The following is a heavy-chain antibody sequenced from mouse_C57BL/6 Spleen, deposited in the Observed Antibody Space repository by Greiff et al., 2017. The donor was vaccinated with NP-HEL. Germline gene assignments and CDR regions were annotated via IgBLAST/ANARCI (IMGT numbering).Heavy chain of an antibody. CDR1: GYAFSSSW. CDR3: ARSSLLRSFDV. CDR2: IYPGDGDT. V-gene: IGHV1-82*01. Sequence: QVQLQQSGPELVKPGASVKISCKASGYAFSSSWMNWVKQRPGKGLEWIGRIYPGDGDTNYNGKFKGKATLTADKSSSTAYMQLSSLTSEDSAVYFCARSSLLRSFDVWGTGTTVTVSS. J-gene: IGHJ1*03. D-gene: IGHD1-2*01.